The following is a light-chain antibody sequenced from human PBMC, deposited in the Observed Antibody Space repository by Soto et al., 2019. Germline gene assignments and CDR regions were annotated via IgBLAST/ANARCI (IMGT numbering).Light chain of an antibody. J-gene: IGKJ1*01. CDR2: WAS. V-gene: IGKV4-1*01. Sequence: DVVMTQSPDSLAVSLGERATINCKSSQSVLYSSTNKNYLAWYQQKPGQPPKLLIYWASTRESGVPDRFSGRGSGTDFTLTISSLQAEDGAVYYCQQYYSTPTFGQGTKVEIK. CDR1: QSVLYSSTNKNY. CDR3: QQYYSTPT.